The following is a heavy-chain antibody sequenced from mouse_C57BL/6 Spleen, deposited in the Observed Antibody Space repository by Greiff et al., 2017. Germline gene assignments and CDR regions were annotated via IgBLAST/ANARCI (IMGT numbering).Heavy chain of an antibody. D-gene: IGHD2-3*01. Sequence: QVQLQQPGAELVRPGSSVKLSCKASGYTFTSYWMHWVKQRPIQGLEWIGNIDPSDSETHYNQKFKDKATLTVDKSSSTAYMQLSSLTSEDSAVYYWASGSGYYGGYWGQGTTLTVSS. CDR1: GYTFTSYW. J-gene: IGHJ2*01. CDR3: ASGSGYYGGY. V-gene: IGHV1-52*01. CDR2: IDPSDSET.